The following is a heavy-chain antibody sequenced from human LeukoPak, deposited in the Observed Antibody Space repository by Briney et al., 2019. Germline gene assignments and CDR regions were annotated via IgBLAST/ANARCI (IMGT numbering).Heavy chain of an antibody. CDR3: AKWGHSGSYYDY. CDR1: GFTFSNYA. D-gene: IGHD1-26*01. V-gene: IGHV3-23*01. CDR2: ISVSGGNT. Sequence: GGSLRLSCAASGFTFSNYAMSWVRQAPGKGLGWVSSISVSGGNTYHADSVKGRFTISRDNSKNTLDLQMNSLRAEDTAVYYCAKWGHSGSYYDYWGQGTLVTVSS. J-gene: IGHJ4*02.